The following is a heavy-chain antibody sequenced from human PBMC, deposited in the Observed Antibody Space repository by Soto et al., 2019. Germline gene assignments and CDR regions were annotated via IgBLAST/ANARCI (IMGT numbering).Heavy chain of an antibody. CDR1: GGSFSGYY. Sequence: PSETLSLTCAVYGGSFSGYYWSWIRQPPGKGLEWIGEINHSGSTNYNPSLKSRVTISVDTSKNQFSLKLSSVTASDTAVYYCARAPLGWLRSNDYWGQGTLVTVSS. V-gene: IGHV4-34*01. D-gene: IGHD5-12*01. CDR2: INHSGST. CDR3: ARAPLGWLRSNDY. J-gene: IGHJ4*02.